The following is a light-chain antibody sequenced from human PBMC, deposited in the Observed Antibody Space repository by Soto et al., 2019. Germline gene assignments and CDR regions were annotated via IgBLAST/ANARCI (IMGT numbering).Light chain of an antibody. CDR2: DAS. Sequence: EIVLTQSPATLSLSPGERATLSCRTSQSVRSHLVWYQQKPGQAPRLLIYDASIRATGIPARFSGSGSGTDFTLTISSLQAEDFVVYYYQHRYFCPFTFGGGTNVQIK. CDR3: QHRYFCPFT. V-gene: IGKV3-11*01. J-gene: IGKJ4*01. CDR1: QSVRSH.